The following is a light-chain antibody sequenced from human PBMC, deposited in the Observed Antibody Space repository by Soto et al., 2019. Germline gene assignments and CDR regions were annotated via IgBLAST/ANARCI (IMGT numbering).Light chain of an antibody. Sequence: EIVLTQSPATLSSFPGDRVTLSFTASQYINTRLAWYQQNTGQALRILIYGASTRDTGIPARFSGSGSGTEFTLTISSLQSVDFSVYYCQQYNNWPQTFGQGINVDI. CDR2: GAS. J-gene: IGKJ1*01. V-gene: IGKV3-15*01. CDR3: QQYNNWPQT. CDR1: QYINTR.